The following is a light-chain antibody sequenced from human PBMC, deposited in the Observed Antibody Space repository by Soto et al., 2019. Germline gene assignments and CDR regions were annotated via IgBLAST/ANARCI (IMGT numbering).Light chain of an antibody. CDR1: QSISSW. CDR3: QQYKSYLWT. V-gene: IGKV1-5*01. J-gene: IGKJ1*01. CDR2: DAS. Sequence: DSQMSQSPSTLSASVGDRVNIXXRASQSISSWLAWYQQKPGKAPKIXIYDASSLESGVPSRFSGSGSGTEFTLTISSLQPDDFATYYCQQYKSYLWTFGQGTKVDI.